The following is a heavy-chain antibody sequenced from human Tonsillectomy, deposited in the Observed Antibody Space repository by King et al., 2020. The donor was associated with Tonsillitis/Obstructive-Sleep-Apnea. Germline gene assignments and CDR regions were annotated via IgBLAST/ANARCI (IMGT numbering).Heavy chain of an antibody. D-gene: IGHD7-27*01. Sequence: VQLVESGGGVVQPGRSLRLSCAASGFTFSSFAMHWVRQAPGKGLEGVAVISYDGSFIYYADSVKGRFTISRDNSKDTLYLQMNSLRAEDTAVYYCARGETGDPFDYWGQGTLVTVSS. CDR2: ISYDGSFI. CDR3: ARGETGDPFDY. J-gene: IGHJ4*02. CDR1: GFTFSSFA. V-gene: IGHV3-30*04.